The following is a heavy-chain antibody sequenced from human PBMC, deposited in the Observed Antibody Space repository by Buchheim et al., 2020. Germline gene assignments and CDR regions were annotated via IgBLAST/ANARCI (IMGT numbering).Heavy chain of an antibody. J-gene: IGHJ4*02. Sequence: EVQLVESGGGLVQPGGSLRLSCAASGFTVSSNYMSWVRQAPGKGLEWVSAIYSGGSTYYADSVKGRFTISRDNSKNTLYLQMNSLRAEDTAVYYCASYCSGGSCYSSDYWGQGTL. CDR3: ASYCSGGSCYSSDY. CDR1: GFTVSSNY. V-gene: IGHV3-66*01. CDR2: IYSGGST. D-gene: IGHD2-15*01.